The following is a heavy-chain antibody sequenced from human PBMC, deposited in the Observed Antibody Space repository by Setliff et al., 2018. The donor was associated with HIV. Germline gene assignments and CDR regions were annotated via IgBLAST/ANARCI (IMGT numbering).Heavy chain of an antibody. CDR1: GGTFSSYA. CDR2: IIPIFGTA. Sequence: GASVKVSCKASGGTFSSYAISWVRQAPGQGLEWMGGIIPIFGTANYAQKFQGRVTITADESTSTAYMELSSLRSEDTAVYYCERDTGHYYDSSGYPNAFDIWGQGTMVTVSS. CDR3: ERDTGHYYDSSGYPNAFDI. D-gene: IGHD3-22*01. V-gene: IGHV1-69*13. J-gene: IGHJ3*02.